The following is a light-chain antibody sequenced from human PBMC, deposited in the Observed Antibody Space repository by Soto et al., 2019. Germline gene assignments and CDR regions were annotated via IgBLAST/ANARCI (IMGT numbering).Light chain of an antibody. Sequence: EIVWTQSPGTLSLSPGERATLSCRASQSVSSSYLAWYHQKPGQAPRLLIYGASSRATGIPDRFSVSGSGTDCTRTSCALAPEVLALYSYQPDDKWACTVGQGTRLEIK. CDR1: QSVSSSY. CDR2: GAS. CDR3: QPDDKWACT. V-gene: IGKV3-20*01. J-gene: IGKJ5*01.